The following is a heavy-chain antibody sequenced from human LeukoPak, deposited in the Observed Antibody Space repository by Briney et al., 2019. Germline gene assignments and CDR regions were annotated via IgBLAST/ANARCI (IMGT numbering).Heavy chain of an antibody. V-gene: IGHV4-39*07. CDR1: GGSISSNNYY. D-gene: IGHD7-27*01. J-gene: IGHJ6*03. CDR3: ARSPGEGYYYYYYMNV. CDR2: IYYSGTT. Sequence: PSETLSLTCTVSGGSISSNNYYWGWIRQPPGKGLEWIGNIYYSGTTYYNPSLKSRVTISIDTSKNQFSLKLSSVTAADTAVYYCARSPGEGYYYYYYMNVWGKGTTVTVSS.